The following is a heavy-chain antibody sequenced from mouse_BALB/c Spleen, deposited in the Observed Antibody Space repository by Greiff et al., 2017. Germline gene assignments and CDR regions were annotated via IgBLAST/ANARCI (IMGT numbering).Heavy chain of an antibody. D-gene: IGHD1-2*01. CDR1: GYSITSDYA. CDR3: AKSGIHYYGSYYYAMDY. V-gene: IGHV3-2*02. J-gene: IGHJ4*01. CDR2: ISYSGST. Sequence: EVQLQQSGPGLVKPSQSLSLTCTVTGYSITSDYAWNWIRQFPGNKLEWMGYISYSGSTSYNPSLKSRISITRDTSKNQFFLQLNSVTTEDTATYYCAKSGIHYYGSYYYAMDYWGQGTSVTVSS.